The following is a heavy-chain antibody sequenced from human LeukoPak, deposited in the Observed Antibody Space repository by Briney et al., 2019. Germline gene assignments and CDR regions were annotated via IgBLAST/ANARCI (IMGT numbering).Heavy chain of an antibody. V-gene: IGHV3-7*01. CDR1: GVTFSDFW. J-gene: IGHJ4*02. CDR3: ASFEYKYSF. D-gene: IGHD2/OR15-2a*01. Sequence: GGSLRLSCEASGVTFSDFWMTWVRQAPGKGLEWVATMNQDESQKYYVDSVKGRFTISRDNANNALFLQMNSLRGEDTAIYYCASFEYKYSFGGQGTLVTVSS. CDR2: MNQDESQK.